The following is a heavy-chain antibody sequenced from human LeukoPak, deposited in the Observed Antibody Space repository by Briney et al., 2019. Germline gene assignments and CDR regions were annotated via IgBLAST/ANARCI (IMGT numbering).Heavy chain of an antibody. J-gene: IGHJ4*02. CDR2: ISSNSDNT. Sequence: GASVNVSCKATGYTFTSYGISWVRQAPGQGLEGVGWISSNSDNTNYAQKFQGRVTMTTDTSTSTAYMELRSLRSDDTAVYYCARDWGSIKVITDYWGQGTLVTVSS. V-gene: IGHV1-18*01. D-gene: IGHD3-16*01. CDR3: ARDWGSIKVITDY. CDR1: GYTFTSYG.